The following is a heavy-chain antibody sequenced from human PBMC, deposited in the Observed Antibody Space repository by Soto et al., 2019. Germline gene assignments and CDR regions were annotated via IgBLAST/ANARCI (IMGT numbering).Heavy chain of an antibody. CDR2: IWYDGSNK. CDR3: ARDQYSSSWYDYYYYGMDV. Sequence: QVQLVESGGGVVQPGRSLRLSCAASGFTFSSYGMHWVRQAPGKGLEWVAVIWYDGSNKYYADSVKGRFTISRDNSKNTLYLKMNSLRAEDTAVYYCARDQYSSSWYDYYYYGMDVWGQGTTVTVSS. J-gene: IGHJ6*02. D-gene: IGHD6-13*01. CDR1: GFTFSSYG. V-gene: IGHV3-33*01.